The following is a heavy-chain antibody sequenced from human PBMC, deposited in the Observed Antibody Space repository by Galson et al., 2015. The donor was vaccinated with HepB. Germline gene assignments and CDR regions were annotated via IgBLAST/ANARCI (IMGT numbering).Heavy chain of an antibody. CDR1: GFTFSDYY. J-gene: IGHJ4*02. CDR2: ISSSGSTI. D-gene: IGHD4-11*01. V-gene: IGHV3-11*01. CDR3: ARVLKDDYTSFFDY. Sequence: SLRLSCAASGFTFSDYYMSWIRQAPGKGLEWVSYISSSGSTIYYADSVKGRFTISRDNAKNSLYLQMNSLRAEDTAVYYCARVLKDDYTSFFDYWGQGTLVTVSS.